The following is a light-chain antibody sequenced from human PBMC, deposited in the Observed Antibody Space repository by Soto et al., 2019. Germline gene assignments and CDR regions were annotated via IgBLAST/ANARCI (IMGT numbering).Light chain of an antibody. Sequence: DIQMTQSPPSLSASVGDRVTITCQASQDIDNYLNWYQHNPGSPPKLLIHDVSNLEIGVPSRFSGSGSGTEFTFTISRLHPEDIGIYYCQQYDSLPLTFGGGTKVQIK. CDR3: QQYDSLPLT. CDR1: QDIDNY. CDR2: DVS. J-gene: IGKJ4*01. V-gene: IGKV1-33*01.